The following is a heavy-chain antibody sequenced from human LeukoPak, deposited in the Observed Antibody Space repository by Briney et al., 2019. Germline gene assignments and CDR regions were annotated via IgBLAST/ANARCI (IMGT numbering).Heavy chain of an antibody. V-gene: IGHV4-4*02. J-gene: IGHJ4*02. CDR2: IYNSGTT. CDR1: SGSISTPNW. Sequence: GTLSLTCTVSSGSISTPNWWSWVRQPPGKGLQWIGHIYNSGTTKYNPSLKSRVTISADTSKNQFSLKLSSVTAADTAVYYCARRVSGWFYFDFWGQGTLVTVSS. D-gene: IGHD6-19*01. CDR3: ARRVSGWFYFDF.